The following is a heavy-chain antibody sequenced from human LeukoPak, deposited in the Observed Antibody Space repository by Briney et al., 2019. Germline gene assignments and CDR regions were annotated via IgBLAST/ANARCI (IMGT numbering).Heavy chain of an antibody. V-gene: IGHV3-9*01. J-gene: IGHJ4*02. CDR3: AKKLDYGDYHFDY. CDR2: ISWNSGSI. D-gene: IGHD4-17*01. Sequence: GGSLRLSCAASGFTFDDYAMHWVRQAPGKGLEWVSGISWNSGSIGYADSVKGRFTISRDNAKNSLYLQMNSLRAEDTALYYCAKKLDYGDYHFDYWGQGTLVTVSS. CDR1: GFTFDDYA.